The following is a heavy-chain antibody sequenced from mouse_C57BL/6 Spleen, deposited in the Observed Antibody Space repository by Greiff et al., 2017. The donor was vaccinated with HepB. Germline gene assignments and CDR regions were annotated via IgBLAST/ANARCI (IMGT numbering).Heavy chain of an antibody. CDR1: GFTFSDYG. CDR2: ISSGSSTI. Sequence: DVHLVESGGGLVKPGGSLKLSCAASGFTFSDYGMHWVRPAPEKGLEWVAYISSGSSTIYYADTVKGRFTISRDNAKNTLFLQMTRLRSEDTAMYYCARTPLYYGSSYRYFDVWGTGTTVTVSS. CDR3: ARTPLYYGSSYRYFDV. J-gene: IGHJ1*03. V-gene: IGHV5-17*01. D-gene: IGHD1-1*01.